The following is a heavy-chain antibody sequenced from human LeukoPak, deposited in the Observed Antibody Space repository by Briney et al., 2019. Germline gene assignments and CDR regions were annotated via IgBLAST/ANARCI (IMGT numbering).Heavy chain of an antibody. D-gene: IGHD2-15*01. CDR1: GFTFSSYE. Sequence: PGGSLRLSCEASGFTFSSYEINWVRQAPGKGLEWVSSISSSSYIYYADSVKGRFTISRDNAKNSLYLQMNSLRAEDTAVYYCARGGGSQVWDAFDIWGQGTMVTVSS. CDR2: ISSSSYI. J-gene: IGHJ3*02. V-gene: IGHV3-21*01. CDR3: ARGGGSQVWDAFDI.